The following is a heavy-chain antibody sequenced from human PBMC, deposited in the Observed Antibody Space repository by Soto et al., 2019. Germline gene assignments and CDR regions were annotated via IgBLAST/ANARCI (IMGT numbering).Heavy chain of an antibody. CDR2: IYYSGST. V-gene: IGHV4-30-4*01. Sequence: QVQLQESGPGLAKPSQTLSLTCTVSGGSISSGDYYWSWIRQSPGKGLEWIGSIYYSGSTYYNPSLKSRVTISVATSKNQFSLKLSSVTAADTAVYYCASDPTVTLAFDTWGQGTMVTVSS. D-gene: IGHD4-17*01. CDR1: GGSISSGDYY. CDR3: ASDPTVTLAFDT. J-gene: IGHJ3*02.